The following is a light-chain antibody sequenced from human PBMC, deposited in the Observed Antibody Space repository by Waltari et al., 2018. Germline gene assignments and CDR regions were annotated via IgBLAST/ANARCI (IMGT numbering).Light chain of an antibody. CDR2: GAS. V-gene: IGKV3-15*01. CDR1: QSVSSN. J-gene: IGKJ1*01. Sequence: EIVMTQSPATLSVSPGERATLSCRASQSVSSNLAWYQQKPGQAPRRLIYGASTRATGIPARFSGSGSGTEFILTISSLQSEDFAVYYCQQYNNWLRAFGQGTKVEIK. CDR3: QQYNNWLRA.